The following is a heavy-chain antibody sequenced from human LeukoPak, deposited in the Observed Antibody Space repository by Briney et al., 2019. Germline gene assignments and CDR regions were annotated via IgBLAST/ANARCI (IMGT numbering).Heavy chain of an antibody. J-gene: IGHJ4*02. CDR3: ARQDYYYGSGSYYIFDY. CDR1: GGSISSSSYY. CDR2: IYYSGST. Sequence: SETLSLTCTVSGGSISSSSYYWGWIRQPPGKGLEWIGSIYYSGSTYYNPSLKSRVTISVDTSKNQFSLKLSSVTAADTAVYFCARQDYYYGSGSYYIFDYWGQGTLVIVSS. V-gene: IGHV4-39*01. D-gene: IGHD3-10*01.